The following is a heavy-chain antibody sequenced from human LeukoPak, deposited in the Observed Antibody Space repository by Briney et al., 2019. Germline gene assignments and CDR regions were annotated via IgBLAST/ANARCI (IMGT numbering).Heavy chain of an antibody. Sequence: GESLRLSCAASGFTFSSYAMNWVRQAPGKGLEWVSAITGSGGTTYYADSVRGRFTISRDNSKNTLYLQMNSLRAEDTAIYYCAKSRSEMVVAAANYWGQGTLITVSS. J-gene: IGHJ4*02. D-gene: IGHD2-15*01. V-gene: IGHV3-23*01. CDR1: GFTFSSYA. CDR2: ITGSGGTT. CDR3: AKSRSEMVVAAANY.